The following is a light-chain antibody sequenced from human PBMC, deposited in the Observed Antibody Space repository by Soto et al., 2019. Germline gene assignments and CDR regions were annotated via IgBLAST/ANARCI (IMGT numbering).Light chain of an antibody. V-gene: IGLV2-14*01. J-gene: IGLJ1*01. Sequence: QSVLTPTSSVPGSPGQSITISCTGTSSDVGGHNYVSWYQQYPGKAPKLMIYEVTHRPSGVSNRFSGSKSGNTASLTISGLQAEDEANYYCSSYRSTSVYVFGTGTKVTVL. CDR3: SSYRSTSVYV. CDR1: SSDVGGHNY. CDR2: EVT.